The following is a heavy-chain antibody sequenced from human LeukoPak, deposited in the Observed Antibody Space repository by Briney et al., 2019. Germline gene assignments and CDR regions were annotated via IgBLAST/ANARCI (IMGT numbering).Heavy chain of an antibody. CDR2: ISYDGSNK. V-gene: IGHV3-30*19. CDR1: GFTLSDYG. D-gene: IGHD3-22*01. J-gene: IGHJ6*02. CDR3: AKGGITMIAVILPCGMDV. Sequence: GGSLRLSCAASGFTLSDYGMHWVRQAPGKGLEWVAVISYDGSNKNYAESVKGRFTISRDNSKNTVYLQMDSLRDEDTAVYYCAKGGITMIAVILPCGMDVWGQGTTVTVSS.